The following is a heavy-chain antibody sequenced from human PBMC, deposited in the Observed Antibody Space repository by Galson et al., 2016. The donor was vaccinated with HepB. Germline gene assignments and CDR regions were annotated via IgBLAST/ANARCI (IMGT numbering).Heavy chain of an antibody. CDR3: AKAGSAIWYKWYDS. J-gene: IGHJ5*01. CDR2: VSGDGDNQ. D-gene: IGHD6-19*01. CDR1: GFSFSTYA. V-gene: IGHV3-30*10. Sequence: SLRLSCAASGFSFSTYALTWVRQAPGKGLQWVALVSGDGDNQFYTDSVKGRFTISRDNSKNMLYLQMNNLSPEDTAVYYCAKAGSAIWYKWYDSWGQGTLVTVSS.